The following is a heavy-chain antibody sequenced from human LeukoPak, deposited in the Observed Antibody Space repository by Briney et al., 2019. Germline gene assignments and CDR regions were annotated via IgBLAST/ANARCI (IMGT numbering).Heavy chain of an antibody. Sequence: GGSLRLSCAASGFTFSSYSMNWVRQAPGKGLEWVSSISSSSSYIYYADSVKGRFTISRDNAKNSLYLQMNSLRAEDTAVYYCARGSSDSSSWYLGKGFDYWGQGTLVTVSS. D-gene: IGHD6-13*01. V-gene: IGHV3-21*01. CDR1: GFTFSSYS. CDR3: ARGSSDSSSWYLGKGFDY. CDR2: ISSSSSYI. J-gene: IGHJ4*02.